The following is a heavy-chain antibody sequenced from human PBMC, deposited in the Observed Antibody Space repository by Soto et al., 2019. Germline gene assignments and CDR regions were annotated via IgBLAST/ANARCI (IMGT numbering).Heavy chain of an antibody. CDR2: INPSGGT. D-gene: IGHD4-4*01. Sequence: QMQLQQWGAGLLKPSETLSLTCGVYGGSLSGYYWTWIRQPPGKGLEWIGEINPSGGTKYNPSLKSXVSXSXXXXXXXXXXXXSXVTAADTAVYYCARGEAYSNYPARWGQGTLVTVSS. CDR3: ARGEAYSNYPAR. V-gene: IGHV4-34*01. J-gene: IGHJ4*02. CDR1: GGSLSGYY.